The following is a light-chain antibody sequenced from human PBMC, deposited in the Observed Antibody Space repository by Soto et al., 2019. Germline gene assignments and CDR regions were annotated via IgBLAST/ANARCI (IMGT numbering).Light chain of an antibody. V-gene: IGLV2-8*01. J-gene: IGLJ1*01. CDR2: EVS. CDR1: SSDVDGYKY. Sequence: QSVLTQPPSASGSPGQSVTISCTGTSSDVDGYKYVSWYQQHPGKAPKLLIYEVSKRPSGVPDRFSGSKSGNTASLTVSGLQAEDEADYYCSSYAGSNNYVFGTGTKVTVL. CDR3: SSYAGSNNYV.